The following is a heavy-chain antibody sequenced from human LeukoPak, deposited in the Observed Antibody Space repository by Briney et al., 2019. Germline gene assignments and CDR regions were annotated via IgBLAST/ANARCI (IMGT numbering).Heavy chain of an antibody. CDR3: AKGPLIEVAGTAWDS. Sequence: GGSLRLSCAASGFTFSSYAMSWVRQAPGKRLEWVSAMSSSGGSTYYAASVNGRFTISRDNSKNTLYLQRNSPRGEDTAVYYCAKGPLIEVAGTAWDSWGQGNLVSVSS. CDR1: GFTFSSYA. D-gene: IGHD6-19*01. J-gene: IGHJ4*02. CDR2: MSSSGGST. V-gene: IGHV3-23*01.